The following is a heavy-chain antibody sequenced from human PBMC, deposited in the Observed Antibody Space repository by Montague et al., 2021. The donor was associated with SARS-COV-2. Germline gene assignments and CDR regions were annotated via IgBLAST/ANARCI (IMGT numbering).Heavy chain of an antibody. CDR2: FYSVGST. CDR3: ARETMTADAFDI. Sequence: SETLSLTCTVSGASVGSSDWGWIRQSPGKGLEWIGYFYSVGSTDYNPSLKSRATISRDTSKNQFSLKVRSVTAADTAVYYCARETMTADAFDIWGQGTMVTVSP. V-gene: IGHV4-59*02. D-gene: IGHD1-14*01. CDR1: GASVGSSD. J-gene: IGHJ3*02.